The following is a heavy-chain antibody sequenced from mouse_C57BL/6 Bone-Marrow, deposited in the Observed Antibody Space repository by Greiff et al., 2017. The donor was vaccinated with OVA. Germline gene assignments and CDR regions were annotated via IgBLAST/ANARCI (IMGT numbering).Heavy chain of an antibody. CDR2: ISSGGDYI. D-gene: IGHD1-1*01. CDR1: GFTFSSYA. V-gene: IGHV5-9-1*02. Sequence: EVKLQESGEGLVKPGGSLKLSCAASGFTFSSYAMSWVRQTPEKRLEWVAYISSGGDYIYYADTVKGRFTISRDNARNTLYLQMSSLKSEDTAMYYCTRGYYGSSYPFWYFDVWGTGTTVTVSS. CDR3: TRGYYGSSYPFWYFDV. J-gene: IGHJ1*03.